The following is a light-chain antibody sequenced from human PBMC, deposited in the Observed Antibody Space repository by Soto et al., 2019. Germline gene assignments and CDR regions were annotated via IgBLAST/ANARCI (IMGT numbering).Light chain of an antibody. V-gene: IGKV3-11*01. J-gene: IGKJ1*01. CDR3: QQRSNSPRT. CDR1: QSVGSY. Sequence: EIVLTQSPATLSLSPGEGATLSCRASQSVGSYLACFQQKPGQAPRLLIYDASNRATGIPARFSGSGSGTDFTLTISSLEPEDFAVYYCQQRSNSPRTFGQGTKVELK. CDR2: DAS.